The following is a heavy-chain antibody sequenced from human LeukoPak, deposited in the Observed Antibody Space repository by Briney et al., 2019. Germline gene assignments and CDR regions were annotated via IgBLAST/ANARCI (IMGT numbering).Heavy chain of an antibody. CDR1: GGSISSHY. CDR2: IYYSGST. J-gene: IGHJ5*02. V-gene: IGHV4-59*11. D-gene: IGHD2-2*01. Sequence: PSETLSLTCTVSGGSISSHYWSWIRQPPGKGLEWIGYIYYSGSTNYNPSLKSRVTISVDTSKNQFSLKLSSVTAADTAVYYCAREIVVVPAATQGWFDPWGQGTLVTVSS. CDR3: AREIVVVPAATQGWFDP.